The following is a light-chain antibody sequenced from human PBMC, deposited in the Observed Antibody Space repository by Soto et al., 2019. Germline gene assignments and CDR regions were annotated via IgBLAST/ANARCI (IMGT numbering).Light chain of an antibody. CDR3: SSFTSSSTWM. V-gene: IGLV2-14*01. Sequence: QSVLTQPASVSGSPGQSITISCTGTSSDVGGYNYVSWYQQHPGKAPKLMIYDVSNRPSGVSNRFSGSKSGNTASLTISGLQAEDEADDYCSSFTSSSTWMFGGGTKLTVL. J-gene: IGLJ3*02. CDR2: DVS. CDR1: SSDVGGYNY.